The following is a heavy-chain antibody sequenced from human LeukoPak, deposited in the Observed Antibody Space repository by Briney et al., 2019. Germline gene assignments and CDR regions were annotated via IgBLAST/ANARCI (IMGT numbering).Heavy chain of an antibody. J-gene: IGHJ4*02. V-gene: IGHV3-9*01. Sequence: PGGSLRLSCAASGFTFDDYAMHWVRQAPRKGLEWVSGISRNSGRIGYADSVKGRFTISRDNAKNSLYLQMNSLRAEDTAVYYCARDPPPPYDYVWGSYRQGYFDYWGQGTLVTVSS. CDR1: GFTFDDYA. CDR2: ISRNSGRI. CDR3: ARDPPPPYDYVWGSYRQGYFDY. D-gene: IGHD3-16*02.